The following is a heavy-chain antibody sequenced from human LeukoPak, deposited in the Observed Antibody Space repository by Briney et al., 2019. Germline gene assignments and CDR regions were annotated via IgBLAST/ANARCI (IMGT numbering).Heavy chain of an antibody. D-gene: IGHD5-24*01. J-gene: IGHJ6*03. CDR3: GRGFDGYYHYYMDV. CDR1: GGTFTNYV. Sequence: SVKVSCKASGGTFTNYVIRWVRQAPGQGLEWMGGIIPPFGTANYAQKFQGRVTITTDESRSTAYMELSSLRSEDTAVYYCGRGFDGYYHYYMDVWGKGTTVTVSS. CDR2: IIPPFGTA. V-gene: IGHV1-69*05.